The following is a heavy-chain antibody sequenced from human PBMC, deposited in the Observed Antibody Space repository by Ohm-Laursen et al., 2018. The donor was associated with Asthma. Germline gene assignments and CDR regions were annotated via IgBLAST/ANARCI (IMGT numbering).Heavy chain of an antibody. CDR2: IKSKTDGGTT. Sequence: SLRLSCSASGFTFTKAWMSWVRQAPGKGLEWVGRIKSKTDGGTTDYAAPVKGRFTISRDDSKNTLYLQMNSLKTEDTAVYYCTTAYYYDSQFDFWGQGTLVTVSS. D-gene: IGHD3-22*01. J-gene: IGHJ4*02. V-gene: IGHV3-15*01. CDR1: GFTFTKAW. CDR3: TTAYYYDSQFDF.